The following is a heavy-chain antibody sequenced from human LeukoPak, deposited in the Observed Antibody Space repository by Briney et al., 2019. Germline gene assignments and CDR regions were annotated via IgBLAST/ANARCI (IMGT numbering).Heavy chain of an antibody. J-gene: IGHJ5*01. CDR3: ARQPKSCAPGIFITGKACWFDS. V-gene: IGHV4-39*01. CDR2: IYYSGTT. Sequence: PSETLSLTCSVSDGSISSGYYYWAWIRQPPGKGPEWIGRIYYSGTTYPNSSLKSRVTISVDTSKNQFSLKLSSVTAADTAVYYCARQPKSCAPGIFITGKACWFDSWGQGTLVTVSP. CDR1: DGSISSGYYY. D-gene: IGHD3-10*01.